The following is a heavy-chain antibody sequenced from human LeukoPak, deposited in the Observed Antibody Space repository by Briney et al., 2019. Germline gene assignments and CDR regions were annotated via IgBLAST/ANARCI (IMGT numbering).Heavy chain of an antibody. J-gene: IGHJ4*02. CDR2: IIPIFGTE. V-gene: IGHV1-69*06. D-gene: IGHD4-17*01. CDR1: GGTFSSYG. CDR3: ATFADGDYERSFDY. Sequence: VASVKVSCKASGGTFSSYGISWVRQAPGQGLEWMGGIIPIFGTENYAQKFQGRVTMTEDTSTDTAYMELSSLRSEDTAVYYCATFADGDYERSFDYWGQGTLVTVSS.